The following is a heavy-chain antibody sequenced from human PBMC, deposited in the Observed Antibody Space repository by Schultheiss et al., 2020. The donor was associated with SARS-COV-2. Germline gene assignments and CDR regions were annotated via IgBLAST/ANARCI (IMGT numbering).Heavy chain of an antibody. CDR3: ARFPPNWYFDL. Sequence: SQTLSLTCTVSGGSVSSGNYYWSWIRQPPGKGLEWIGYIYYSGSTNYNPSLKSRVTISVDKSKNQFSLKLSSVTAADTAVYYCARFPPNWYFDLWGRGTLVTVSS. CDR2: IYYSGST. V-gene: IGHV4-61*01. CDR1: GGSVSSGNYY. J-gene: IGHJ2*01.